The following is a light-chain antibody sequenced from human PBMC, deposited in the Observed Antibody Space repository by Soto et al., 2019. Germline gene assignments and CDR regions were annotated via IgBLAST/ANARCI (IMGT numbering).Light chain of an antibody. Sequence: DIEMTEGPSTLSASXGYSFTXXXXASQSASTWVAWYQQKPGKAPRLLISDASSLAAGVPKRFSGSGSGTEFTLTISGLQPDDFATYYCQHYNSYPFTFGPGTKVDIK. CDR2: DAS. V-gene: IGKV1-5*01. CDR1: QSASTW. CDR3: QHYNSYPFT. J-gene: IGKJ3*01.